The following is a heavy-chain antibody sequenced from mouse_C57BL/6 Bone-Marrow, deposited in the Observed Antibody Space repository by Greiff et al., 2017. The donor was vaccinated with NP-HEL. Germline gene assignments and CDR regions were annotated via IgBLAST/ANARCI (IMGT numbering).Heavy chain of an antibody. CDR1: GFTFSSYG. Sequence: EVHLVESGGDLVKPGGSLKLSCAASGFTFSSYGMSWVRQTPDQRLEWVATISSGGSYTYYPDSVKGRFTISRDNAKNTLYLQMSSLKSEDTAMYYCARSYYSNLDYWGQGTTLTVSS. D-gene: IGHD2-5*01. CDR3: ARSYYSNLDY. J-gene: IGHJ2*01. V-gene: IGHV5-6*01. CDR2: ISSGGSYT.